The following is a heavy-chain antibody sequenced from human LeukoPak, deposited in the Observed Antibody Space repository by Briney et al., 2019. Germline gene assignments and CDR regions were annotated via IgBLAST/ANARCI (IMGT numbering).Heavy chain of an antibody. V-gene: IGHV4-59*01. CDR3: ARGGRWLHTNWFDP. CDR1: GGSISSYY. Sequence: SVTLSLTCTVSGGSISSYYWSWIRQPPGKGLEWIGYIYYSGSTNYNPSLKSRVTISVDTSKNQFSLKLSSVTAADTAVYYCARGGRWLHTNWFDPWGQGTLVTVAS. J-gene: IGHJ5*02. CDR2: IYYSGST. D-gene: IGHD5-24*01.